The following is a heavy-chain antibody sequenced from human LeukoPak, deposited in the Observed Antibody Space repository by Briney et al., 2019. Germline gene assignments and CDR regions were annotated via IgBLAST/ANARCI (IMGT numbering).Heavy chain of an antibody. Sequence: GGSLGLSCAASGFTFSSYAMHWVRQAPGKGLEWVAVISYDGSNKYYADSVKGRFTISRDNSKNTLYLQMNSLRAEDTAVYYCARDSSSHAFDIWGQGTMVTVSS. CDR2: ISYDGSNK. CDR3: ARDSSSHAFDI. V-gene: IGHV3-30*04. CDR1: GFTFSSYA. J-gene: IGHJ3*02. D-gene: IGHD6-13*01.